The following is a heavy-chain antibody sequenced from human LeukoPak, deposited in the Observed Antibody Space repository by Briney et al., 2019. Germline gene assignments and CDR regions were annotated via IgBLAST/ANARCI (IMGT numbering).Heavy chain of an antibody. CDR1: GFIFSTYE. Sequence: GGSLRLSCAASGFIFSTYEMNWVRQAPGKGLEWLSYISYNGRSIYYADSVKGRFTISRQNAKSSLFLQMNSLRAEDTAVYYCARHRSGGSQDDAFDIWGQGTMVTVSS. J-gene: IGHJ3*02. CDR3: ARHRSGGSQDDAFDI. V-gene: IGHV3-48*03. D-gene: IGHD2-15*01. CDR2: ISYNGRSI.